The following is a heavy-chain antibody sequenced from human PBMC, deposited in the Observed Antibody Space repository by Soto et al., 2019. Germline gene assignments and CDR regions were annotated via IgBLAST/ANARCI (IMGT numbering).Heavy chain of an antibody. CDR2: IFFSGYT. J-gene: IGHJ4*02. CDR1: GGSILNGGHY. V-gene: IGHV4-31*02. Sequence: SETLSLTWTVSGGSILNGGHYWPWIRQHRGKGLEWIGRIFFSGYTHYNPALKSRLTFSLDTAKNQLSLKLTSVTAADPAIYCSARDNPGGRVVFWGTGVPVTVSS. CDR3: ARDNPGGRVVF. D-gene: IGHD2-15*01.